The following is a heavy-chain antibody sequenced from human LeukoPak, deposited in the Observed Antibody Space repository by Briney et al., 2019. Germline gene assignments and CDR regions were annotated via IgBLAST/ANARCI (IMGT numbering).Heavy chain of an antibody. CDR1: GGSISSGSYY. Sequence: HPSETLSLTCTVSGGSISSGSYYWSWIRQPAGKGLEWIGSIYTSGSTNYNPSLKSRVTISVDTSKNQFSLKLSSVTAADTAVYYCARGLEIAAENWFDPWGQGTLVTVSS. J-gene: IGHJ5*02. V-gene: IGHV4-61*02. D-gene: IGHD5-24*01. CDR3: ARGLEIAAENWFDP. CDR2: IYTSGST.